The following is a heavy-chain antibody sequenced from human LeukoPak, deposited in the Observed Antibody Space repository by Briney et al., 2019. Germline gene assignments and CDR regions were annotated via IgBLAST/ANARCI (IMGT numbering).Heavy chain of an antibody. D-gene: IGHD3-22*01. CDR3: AKDLLGLTGYYDCFDY. CDR1: LFNFDIYA. V-gene: IGHV3-23*01. Sequence: GGSLRLSCAASLFNFDIYAMTWVRQAPGKGLEWVSTISGSGATTYYADSVKGRFTISRDNSKNTLYLQMNSLRAEDTAVYYCAKDLLGLTGYYDCFDYWGQGTLVTVSS. J-gene: IGHJ4*02. CDR2: ISGSGATT.